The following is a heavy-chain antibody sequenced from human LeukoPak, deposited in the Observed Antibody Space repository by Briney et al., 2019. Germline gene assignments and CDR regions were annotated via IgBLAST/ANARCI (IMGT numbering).Heavy chain of an antibody. CDR2: IKSKTDGGTT. CDR1: GFTFSNAW. J-gene: IGHJ6*02. D-gene: IGHD2-2*03. CDR3: TTDRDVGYCSSTSCYAFYYYYYGMDV. V-gene: IGHV3-15*07. Sequence: GGSLRLSCAASGFTFSNAWMNWVRQAPGKGLEWVGRIKSKTDGGTTDYAAPVKGRFTISRDDSKNTLYLQMNNLKTEDTAVYYCTTDRDVGYCSSTSCYAFYYYYYGMDVWGQGTTVTVSS.